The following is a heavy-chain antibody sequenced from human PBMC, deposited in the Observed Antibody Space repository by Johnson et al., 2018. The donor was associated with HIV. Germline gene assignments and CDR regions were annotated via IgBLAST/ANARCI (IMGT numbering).Heavy chain of an antibody. V-gene: IGHV3-66*02. CDR1: GFTFSSYW. J-gene: IGHJ3*02. Sequence: VQLVESGGGLVKPGGSLRLSCAASGFTFSSYWMSWVRQAPGKGLEWVSAIGTAGDTYYPGSVKGRFTISRDNSKNTLYLQMNSLRAEDTAVYYCAKLTGGGGYDAFDIWGQGTMVTVSS. CDR3: AKLTGGGGYDAFDI. CDR2: IGTAGDT. D-gene: IGHD1-20*01.